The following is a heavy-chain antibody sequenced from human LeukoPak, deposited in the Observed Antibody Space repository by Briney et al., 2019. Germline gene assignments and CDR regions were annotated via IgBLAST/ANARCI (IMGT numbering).Heavy chain of an antibody. J-gene: IGHJ4*02. V-gene: IGHV1-8*01. Sequence: ASVKVSCKASGYTFTSYDINWVRQATGQGLEWMGWMNPNSGNTGYAQKFQGRVTMTRNTSISIAYMELSSLRSEDTAVYYCALIPYYYGSVDYWGQGTLVTVSS. CDR3: ALIPYYYGSVDY. D-gene: IGHD3-10*01. CDR1: GYTFTSYD. CDR2: MNPNSGNT.